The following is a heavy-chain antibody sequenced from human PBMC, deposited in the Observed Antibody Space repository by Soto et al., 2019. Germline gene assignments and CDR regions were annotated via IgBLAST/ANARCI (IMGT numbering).Heavy chain of an antibody. V-gene: IGHV3-23*01. Sequence: GGSLRLSCAASGFTFSSYAISWVRQAPGKGLEWVSAISGSGGSTYYADSVKGRFTISRDNSKNTLYLQMSSLRAEDTAVYYCVAEFHYDILTGYWYYFDYWGQETLVTVSS. CDR2: ISGSGGST. CDR3: VAEFHYDILTGYWYYFDY. D-gene: IGHD3-9*01. J-gene: IGHJ4*02. CDR1: GFTFSSYA.